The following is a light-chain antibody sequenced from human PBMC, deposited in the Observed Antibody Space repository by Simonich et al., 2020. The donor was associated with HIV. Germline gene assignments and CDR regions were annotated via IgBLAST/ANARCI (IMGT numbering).Light chain of an antibody. V-gene: IGKV4-1*01. Sequence: DIVMTQSPDSLAVSLGERATINCKSSQSVLYSSNNKNYLTWYQQKQGQPPKLLIYWASTRESGVPDRFSGSGSGTDFTLTISSLQAEDLAVYYCQQYYDTPYTFGQGTKLEIK. J-gene: IGKJ2*01. CDR2: WAS. CDR1: QSVLYSSNNKNY. CDR3: QQYYDTPYT.